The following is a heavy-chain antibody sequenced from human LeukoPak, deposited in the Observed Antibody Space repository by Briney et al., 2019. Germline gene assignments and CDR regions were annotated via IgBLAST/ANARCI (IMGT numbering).Heavy chain of an antibody. CDR2: INWNGGST. Sequence: GGSLRLSCAASGFTFDDYGMTWVRQTPGKGLEWVSTINWNGGSTAYADSVKGRFTISRDNAKNSLYLQMNSLRAEDAAVYYCAKEDCSGGRCYSLHYWGQGTLVTVSS. CDR1: GFTFDDYG. J-gene: IGHJ4*02. V-gene: IGHV3-20*04. CDR3: AKEDCSGGRCYSLHY. D-gene: IGHD2-15*01.